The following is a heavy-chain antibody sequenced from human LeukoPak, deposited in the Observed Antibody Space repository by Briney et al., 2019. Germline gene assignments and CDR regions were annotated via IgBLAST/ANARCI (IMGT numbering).Heavy chain of an antibody. D-gene: IGHD3-9*01. CDR3: TTDSPTYYDILTGYYHEYYFDY. CDR2: IKSKTDGGTT. Sequence: GGSLRLSCAASGFTFSNAWMSWVRQAPGKGLEWVGRIKSKTDGGTTDYAAPVKGRFTISRDDSKNTLHLQMNSLKTEDTAVYYSTTDSPTYYDILTGYYHEYYFDYWGQGTLVTVSS. CDR1: GFTFSNAW. J-gene: IGHJ4*02. V-gene: IGHV3-15*01.